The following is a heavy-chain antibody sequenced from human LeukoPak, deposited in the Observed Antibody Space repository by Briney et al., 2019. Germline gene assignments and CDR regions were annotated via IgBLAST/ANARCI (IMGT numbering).Heavy chain of an antibody. Sequence: GGSLRLSCAASGFTFSSYAMSWVRQAPGKGLEWVSAISGSGGSTYYADSVKGRFTISRGNSKNTLYLQMNSLRAEDTAVYYCAKFSWEVAGQKDFDYWGRGTLVTVSS. CDR2: ISGSGGST. J-gene: IGHJ4*02. CDR3: AKFSWEVAGQKDFDY. CDR1: GFTFSSYA. D-gene: IGHD6-19*01. V-gene: IGHV3-23*01.